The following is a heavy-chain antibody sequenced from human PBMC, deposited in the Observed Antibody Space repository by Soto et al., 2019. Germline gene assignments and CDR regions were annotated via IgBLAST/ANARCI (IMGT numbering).Heavy chain of an antibody. J-gene: IGHJ6*02. V-gene: IGHV3-13*05. Sequence: PGGSLRLSCGASAFTLSAYDMHWVRQPNGKGLEWVSALGAADDPYYLGSVKGRFTISRENAKNSLYLQMNNLRAGDTAVYYCARAYSGRLPRRADYYYAMDVWGQGTTVTVSS. CDR2: LGAADDP. CDR3: ARAYSGRLPRRADYYYAMDV. D-gene: IGHD2-15*01. CDR1: AFTLSAYD.